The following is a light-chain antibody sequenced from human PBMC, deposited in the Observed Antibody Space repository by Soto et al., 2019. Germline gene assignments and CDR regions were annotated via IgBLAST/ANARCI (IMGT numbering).Light chain of an antibody. V-gene: IGKV1-5*01. Sequence: DIQMTQSPSTLSASVGDRVTITCRASQSISTWLVWYQQKPGKAQKVLIYDASSLQSGVPSRFSGHGSGTDFTLTISSLQPDKSAIDYCQQYKTYTTFGQGTKLEIK. CDR3: QQYKTYTT. CDR1: QSISTW. CDR2: DAS. J-gene: IGKJ2*01.